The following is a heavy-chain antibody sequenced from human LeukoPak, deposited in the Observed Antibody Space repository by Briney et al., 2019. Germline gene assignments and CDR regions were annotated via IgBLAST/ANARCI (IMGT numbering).Heavy chain of an antibody. D-gene: IGHD2-2*01. J-gene: IGHJ4*02. Sequence: PGGSLRLSCAASGFIFSDYAMSWVRQAPGKGLEWVSGISASGVSTYYADSVKGRFTISRDKSKNTLSVQMNSLRVDDTATYYCAKGDCSSTSCYPDYWGQGTLVTVSS. CDR3: AKGDCSSTSCYPDY. CDR2: ISASGVST. CDR1: GFIFSDYA. V-gene: IGHV3-23*01.